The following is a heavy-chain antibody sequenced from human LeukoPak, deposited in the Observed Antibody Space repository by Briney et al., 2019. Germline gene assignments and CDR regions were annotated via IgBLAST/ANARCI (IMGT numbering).Heavy chain of an antibody. CDR3: ARGGVAGYCTNGVCVYYYYGMDV. D-gene: IGHD2-8*01. J-gene: IGHJ6*02. V-gene: IGHV4-30-4*01. CDR2: IYYSGST. CDR1: GGSISSGDYY. Sequence: SETLSLTCTVSGGSISSGDYYWSWIRQPPGTGLEWIGYIYYSGSTYYNPSLKSRVTISVDTSKNQFSLKLSSVTAADTAVYYCARGGVAGYCTNGVCVYYYYGMDVWGQGTTVTVSS.